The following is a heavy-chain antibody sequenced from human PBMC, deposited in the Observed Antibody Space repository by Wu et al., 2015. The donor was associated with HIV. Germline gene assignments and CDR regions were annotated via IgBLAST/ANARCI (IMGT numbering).Heavy chain of an antibody. CDR3: ARVWDSSGWYPAFDI. D-gene: IGHD6-19*01. Sequence: QVQLVQSGAEVKKPGASVKVSCKASGYTFTGYYMHWVRQAPGQGLEWMGWINPNSGGTNYAQKFQGRVTMTRDTSISTAYMELSRLRSDDTAVYYCARVWDSSGWYPAFDIWGQGTMGHRLF. V-gene: IGHV1-2*02. CDR2: INPNSGGT. J-gene: IGHJ3*02. CDR1: GYTFTGYY.